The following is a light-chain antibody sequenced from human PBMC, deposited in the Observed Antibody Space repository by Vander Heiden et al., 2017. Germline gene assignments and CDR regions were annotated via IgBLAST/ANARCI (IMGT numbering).Light chain of an antibody. CDR1: SSNIGNNY. J-gene: IGLJ1*01. Sequence: QSVLTPPPSVSAAPGQKVTISCSGSSSNIGNNYVSWYQQLPGTAPKLLIYDNNKRPSGIPDRFSGSKSGTSATLGITGLQTGDEADYYCGTWDSSLSAPLFGTGTKVTVL. CDR2: DNN. CDR3: GTWDSSLSAPL. V-gene: IGLV1-51*01.